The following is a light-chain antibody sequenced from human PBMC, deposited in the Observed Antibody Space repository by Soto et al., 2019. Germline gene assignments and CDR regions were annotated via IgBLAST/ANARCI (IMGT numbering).Light chain of an antibody. J-gene: IGKJ4*01. CDR2: GAS. CDR1: QSVSSN. V-gene: IGKV3-15*01. CDR3: QQYNNWPLLT. Sequence: IVMPQSPETLSVSPGERATLSCMASQSVSSNLAWYQQKPGQAPRLLIYGASTRATGIPARFSGSGSGTEFTLTISSLQSEDFAVYYCQQYNNWPLLTFGGGTKVDIK.